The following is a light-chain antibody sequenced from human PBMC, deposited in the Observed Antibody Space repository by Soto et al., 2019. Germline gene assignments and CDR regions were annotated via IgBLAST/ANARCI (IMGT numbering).Light chain of an antibody. CDR3: CSYATGATWV. CDR2: EDT. J-gene: IGLJ3*02. CDR1: SSDIGGYQY. Sequence: QSALTQPASVSGSPGQSITISCTGTSSDIGGYQYVSWYQQHPGKAPKLMIYEDTKRPSGVSTRFSGSKSGNTASLTISGLQAEDEADYSCCSYATGATWVFGGGTQLTVL. V-gene: IGLV2-23*01.